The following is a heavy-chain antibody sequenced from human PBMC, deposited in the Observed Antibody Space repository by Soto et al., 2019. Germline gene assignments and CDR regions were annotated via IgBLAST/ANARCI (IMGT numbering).Heavy chain of an antibody. CDR3: AKLFGGGGRYWSFDY. CDR1: GFTFRSYA. J-gene: IGHJ4*02. CDR2: ISGSGGST. D-gene: IGHD2-21*01. V-gene: IGHV3-23*01. Sequence: VLSLRLSCAASGFTFRSYAMSWVRQAPGKGLEWVSAISGSGGSTYYADSVKGRFTISRDNSKNTLYLQMNSLRAEDTAVYYCAKLFGGGGRYWSFDYWGQGTLVTVSS.